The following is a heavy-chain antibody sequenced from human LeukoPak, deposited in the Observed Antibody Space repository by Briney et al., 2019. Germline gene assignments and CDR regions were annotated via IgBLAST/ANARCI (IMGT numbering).Heavy chain of an antibody. CDR3: AREATYGSGSYYNFYYYYYYMDV. D-gene: IGHD3-10*01. CDR1: GFTFSSYA. J-gene: IGHJ6*03. V-gene: IGHV3-20*04. CDR2: INWNGGST. Sequence: GGSLRLSCAASGFTFSSYAMSWVRQAPGKGLEWVSGINWNGGSTGYADSVKGRFTISRDNAKNSLYLQMNSLRAEDTALYYCAREATYGSGSYYNFYYYYYYMDVWGKGTTVTVSS.